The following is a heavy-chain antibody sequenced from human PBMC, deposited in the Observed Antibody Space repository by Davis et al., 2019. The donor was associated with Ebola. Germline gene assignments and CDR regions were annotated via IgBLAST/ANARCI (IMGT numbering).Heavy chain of an antibody. Sequence: SVKVSCKASGYTFTSYGIGWVRQAPGQGLEWMGGIIPIFGTANYAQKFQGRVTMTRDTSTSTVYMELSSLRSEDTAVYYCARGYYDFWSGPLDYWGQGTLVTVSS. V-gene: IGHV1-69*05. J-gene: IGHJ4*02. CDR3: ARGYYDFWSGPLDY. CDR1: GYTFTSYG. D-gene: IGHD3-3*01. CDR2: IIPIFGTA.